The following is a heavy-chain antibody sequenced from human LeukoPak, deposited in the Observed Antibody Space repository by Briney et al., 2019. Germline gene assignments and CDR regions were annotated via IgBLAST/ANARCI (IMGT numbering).Heavy chain of an antibody. CDR2: ISSSSSDI. D-gene: IGHD2-15*01. J-gene: IGHJ4*02. CDR1: GFTFRNYY. Sequence: GGSLRLSCAASGFTFRNYYMNWVRQAPGKGLEWVSSISSSSSDIYYVDSVKGRFTISRDNAKNSLFLQMNGLRAEDTAVYYCARDSVVAGQNFDYWGQGTLVTVSS. CDR3: ARDSVVAGQNFDY. V-gene: IGHV3-21*01.